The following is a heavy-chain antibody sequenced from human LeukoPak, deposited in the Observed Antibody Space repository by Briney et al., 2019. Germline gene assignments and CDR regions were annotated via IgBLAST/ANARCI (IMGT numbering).Heavy chain of an antibody. J-gene: IGHJ4*02. Sequence: GGSLRLSCAASGFTFSSYAMSWVRQAPGKGLEWVSAISGSGGSTYYADSVKGRFTISRDNSKNTLYLQMNSLRAEDTAVYYCAKAGELGYCSGGSCYSVDYWGQGTLVTVSS. CDR2: ISGSGGST. D-gene: IGHD2-15*01. CDR1: GFTFSSYA. CDR3: AKAGELGYCSGGSCYSVDY. V-gene: IGHV3-23*01.